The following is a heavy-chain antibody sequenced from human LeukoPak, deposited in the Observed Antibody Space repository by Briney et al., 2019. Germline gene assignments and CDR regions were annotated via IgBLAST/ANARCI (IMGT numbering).Heavy chain of an antibody. D-gene: IGHD3-22*01. J-gene: IGHJ4*02. V-gene: IGHV4-34*01. CDR1: GGSFSGYY. Sequence: SETLSRTCAVYGGSFSGYYWSWIRQPPGKGLEWIGEINHSGSTNYNPSLKSRVTISVDTSKNPFSLKLSSVTAADTAVYYCARMGSGGYYYYFDYWGQGTLVTVSS. CDR3: ARMGSGGYYYYFDY. CDR2: INHSGST.